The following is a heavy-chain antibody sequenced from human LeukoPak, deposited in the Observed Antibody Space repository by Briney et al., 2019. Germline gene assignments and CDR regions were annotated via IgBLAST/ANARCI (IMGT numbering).Heavy chain of an antibody. CDR3: AREGYCSGGSCYSGIDY. J-gene: IGHJ4*02. CDR2: ISSSGSTI. D-gene: IGHD2-15*01. CDR1: GFTFSSYE. V-gene: IGHV3-48*03. Sequence: GGSLRLSCAASGFTFSSYEMTWVRQAPGKGLEWVSYISSSGSTIYYAGSVKGRFTISRDNAKNSLYLQMNSLRAEDTAVYYCAREGYCSGGSCYSGIDYWGQGTLVTVSS.